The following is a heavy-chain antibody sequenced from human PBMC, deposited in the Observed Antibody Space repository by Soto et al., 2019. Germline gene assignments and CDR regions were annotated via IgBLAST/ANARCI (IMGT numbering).Heavy chain of an antibody. Sequence: QVQVVESGGGVVQPGTSLRLSCAASGFAFTYYGIHWVRQAPGKGLEWVAHISNDGSKKFYADSVKGRFTISRDNSENTVYLQMTSLRPDDTAVFYCARDVAMPTGFGLGYWGQGTLVTVSS. D-gene: IGHD3-16*01. CDR2: ISNDGSKK. V-gene: IGHV3-30*03. CDR3: ARDVAMPTGFGLGY. CDR1: GFAFTYYG. J-gene: IGHJ4*02.